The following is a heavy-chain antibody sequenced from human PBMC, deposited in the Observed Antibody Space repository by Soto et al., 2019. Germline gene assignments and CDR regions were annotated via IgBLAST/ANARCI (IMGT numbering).Heavy chain of an antibody. CDR2: IYYSGRT. CDR1: GGSVSSGSYY. J-gene: IGHJ5*02. V-gene: IGHV4-61*01. Sequence: PSETLSLTCTVSGGSVSSGSYYWSWIRQPPGKGLEWIGYIYYSGRTNYNPSLKSRVSMSVATFKCQFSLELSSVTAAGTAVYYCARSWSVAGGGELWFDPWGQGTLVTVSS. D-gene: IGHD6-19*01. CDR3: ARSWSVAGGGELWFDP.